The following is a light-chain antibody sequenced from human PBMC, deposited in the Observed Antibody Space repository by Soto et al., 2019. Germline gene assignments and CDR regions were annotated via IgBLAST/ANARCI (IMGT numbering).Light chain of an antibody. Sequence: DIQMTQSPSSLSASVGDRVTICCQASQDISRYLNWYQHNTGKXHKXXIYDASNLETRVPSRFSVSGSGTDFTFTICSLKPEDGETYEGQQYDNLPLTFGGGTKVDIK. V-gene: IGKV1-33*01. J-gene: IGKJ4*01. CDR1: QDISRY. CDR3: QQYDNLPLT. CDR2: DAS.